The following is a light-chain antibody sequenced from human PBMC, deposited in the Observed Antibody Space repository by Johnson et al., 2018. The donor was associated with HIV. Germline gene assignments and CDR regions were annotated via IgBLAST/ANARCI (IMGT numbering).Light chain of an antibody. CDR1: SSNIGNNY. V-gene: IGLV1-51*01. CDR2: DNN. Sequence: QSVLTQPPSVSAAPGQKVTIFCSGSSSNIGNNYVSWYQQLPGTAPKLLIYDNNKRPSGIPDRFSGSKSGTSATLGITGLQAEDEADYYCAAWEYSLTGPYVFGTGTNVTVL. CDR3: AAWEYSLTGPYV. J-gene: IGLJ1*01.